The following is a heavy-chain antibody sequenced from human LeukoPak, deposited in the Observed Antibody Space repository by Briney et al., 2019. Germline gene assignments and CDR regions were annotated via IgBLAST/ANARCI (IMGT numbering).Heavy chain of an antibody. Sequence: PGRSLRLSCAASGFTFSSYEMNWVRQAPGKGLEWVSYISSSGSTIYYADSVKGRFTISRDNAKNSLYLQMNSLRAEDTAVYYCARDRAAYDSSGYYPRDYYYMDVWGKGTTVTVSS. J-gene: IGHJ6*03. V-gene: IGHV3-48*03. CDR3: ARDRAAYDSSGYYPRDYYYMDV. D-gene: IGHD3-22*01. CDR1: GFTFSSYE. CDR2: ISSSGSTI.